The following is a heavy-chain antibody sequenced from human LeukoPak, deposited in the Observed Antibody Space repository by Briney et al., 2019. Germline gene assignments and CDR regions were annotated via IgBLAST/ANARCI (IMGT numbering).Heavy chain of an antibody. CDR1: GYSISSGYY. CDR2: IYHSGST. CDR3: ASGRAVAATGSLYYYYMDV. Sequence: PSETLSLTCAVSGYSISSGYYWGWIRQPPGKGLEWIGSIYHSGSTYYNPSLKSRVTISVDTSKNQFSLKLSSVTAADTAVYYCASGRAVAATGSLYYYYMDVWGKGTTVTVSS. V-gene: IGHV4-38-2*01. J-gene: IGHJ6*03. D-gene: IGHD2-15*01.